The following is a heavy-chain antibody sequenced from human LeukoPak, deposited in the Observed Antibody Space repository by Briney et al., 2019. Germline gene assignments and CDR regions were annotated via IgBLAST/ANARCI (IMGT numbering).Heavy chain of an antibody. CDR3: ARGWELQDSWYFDL. V-gene: IGHV3-20*01. Sequence: GGSLRLSCAASGFTFDDYGMSWFRQAPGKGLEWVSGINWNGGSTGYADSVKGRFTISRDNAKNSLYLQMNSLRAEDTALYHCARGWELQDSWYFDLWGRGTLVTVSS. D-gene: IGHD1-26*01. CDR1: GFTFDDYG. CDR2: INWNGGST. J-gene: IGHJ2*01.